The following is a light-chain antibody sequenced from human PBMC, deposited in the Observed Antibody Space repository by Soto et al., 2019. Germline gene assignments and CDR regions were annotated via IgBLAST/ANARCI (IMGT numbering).Light chain of an antibody. J-gene: IGKJ1*01. CDR2: DAS. Sequence: DIQMTQSPSTLSASVGDRVTITCRASQSISSWLAWYQQKPGKAPKILIYDASTLESGVPSRFSGSGSGTEFTLTISSLQPDDVATYYCQQYNSYSGTFGQGTKVDI. V-gene: IGKV1-5*01. CDR1: QSISSW. CDR3: QQYNSYSGT.